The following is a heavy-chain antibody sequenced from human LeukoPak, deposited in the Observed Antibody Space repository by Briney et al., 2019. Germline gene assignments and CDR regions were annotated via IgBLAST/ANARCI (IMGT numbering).Heavy chain of an antibody. CDR2: IIPIFGTA. D-gene: IGHD2-15*01. CDR3: ASRYCSGGRCDSSYYYYYGMDV. J-gene: IGHJ6*02. Sequence: SVKVSCKASGGTLNSFAISWVRQAPGQGLEWMGGIIPIFGTAKYAQKFQGGVTITADESRNTAYMELSSLRSEDTAVYYCASRYCSGGRCDSSYYYYYGMDVWGQGTTVTVSS. CDR1: GGTLNSFA. V-gene: IGHV1-69*01.